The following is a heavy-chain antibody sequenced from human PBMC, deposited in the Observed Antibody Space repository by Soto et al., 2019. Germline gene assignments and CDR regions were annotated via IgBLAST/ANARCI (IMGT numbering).Heavy chain of an antibody. CDR1: GYTFSSYT. J-gene: IGHJ4*02. CDR3: ARVEAPFGESLH. CDR2: ISPDDGNT. D-gene: IGHD3-10*01. Sequence: QIQLAQSGGEVKRPGASVKVSCKTSGYTFSSYTVAWVRQAPGQGLEWLGWISPDDGNTEYEQKFQGRVSKTADTVTNNADMELRSLKYDDTAGYYGARVEAPFGESLHWGQGTPVTVAA. V-gene: IGHV1-18*01.